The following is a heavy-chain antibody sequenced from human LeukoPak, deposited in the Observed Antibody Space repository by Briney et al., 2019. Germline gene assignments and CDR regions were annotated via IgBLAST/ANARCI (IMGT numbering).Heavy chain of an antibody. CDR1: GGSISSYY. CDR3: ARGRFSDY. J-gene: IGHJ4*02. D-gene: IGHD3-3*01. CDR2: IYNNENT. Sequence: PSETLSLTCTVSGGSISSYYWSWIRQPPGKGLEWIGYIYNNENTNYNPSLKSRVTMSIDTSQKQCSLKLSSVTAADTAVYYCARGRFSDYWGQGTLVTVSS. V-gene: IGHV4-59*01.